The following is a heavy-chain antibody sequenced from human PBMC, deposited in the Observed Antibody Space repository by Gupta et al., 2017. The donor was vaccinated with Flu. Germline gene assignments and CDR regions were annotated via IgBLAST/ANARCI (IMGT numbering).Heavy chain of an antibody. D-gene: IGHD4-17*01. J-gene: IGHJ5*02. CDR2: ISHDGTKE. CDR1: GFPFSSSG. Sequence: QVQLVESGGGVVQPGRSLRLSCAASGFPFSSSGMNWVRQTPGKGLEWVAVISHDGTKEFDGDSVQGRFTVSRDNSKNTLYLQLNKLRPEDTAMYYCAKGYGDFLSYIDHWGQGTLDTVSS. V-gene: IGHV3-30*18. CDR3: AKGYGDFLSYIDH.